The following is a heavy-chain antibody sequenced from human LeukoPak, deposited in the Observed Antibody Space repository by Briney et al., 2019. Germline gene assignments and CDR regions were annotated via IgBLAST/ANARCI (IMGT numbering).Heavy chain of an antibody. J-gene: IGHJ4*02. CDR1: GGTFSSYA. V-gene: IGHV1-69*05. Sequence: SVKVSCKASGGTFSSYAISWVRQAPGQGLEWMGRIIPIFGTANYAQKFQGRVTITTDESTSTAYMELSSLRSEDTAVYYCARDPLSDPPGDYWGQGTMVTVSS. CDR3: ARDPLSDPPGDY. CDR2: IIPIFGTA.